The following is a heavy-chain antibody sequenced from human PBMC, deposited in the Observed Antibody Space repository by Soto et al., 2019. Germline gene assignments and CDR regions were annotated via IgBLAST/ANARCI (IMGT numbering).Heavy chain of an antibody. CDR3: ARVGARSYYDFWSGQGWFDP. Sequence: ASVKVSCKASGYTFTSYDINWVRQATGQGLEWMGWMNPNSGNTGYAQKFQGRVTMTRNTSISTAYMELSSLRSEDTAVYYCARVGARSYYDFWSGQGWFDPWGQGTLVTVSS. J-gene: IGHJ5*02. CDR1: GYTFTSYD. D-gene: IGHD3-3*01. V-gene: IGHV1-8*01. CDR2: MNPNSGNT.